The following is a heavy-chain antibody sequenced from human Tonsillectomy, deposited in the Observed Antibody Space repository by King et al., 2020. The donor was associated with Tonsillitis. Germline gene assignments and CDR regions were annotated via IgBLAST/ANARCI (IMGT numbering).Heavy chain of an antibody. Sequence: QLQESGPGLVKPSETLSLTCTVSGGSITSYYWSWVRQPPGKGLEWIGYMFYSGSTNYNPSLKSRVTMSVDTSKNQFSLKLSSLTAADTAVYYCARVRDRNMLQLDYWGQGTPVTVSS. CDR2: MFYSGST. D-gene: IGHD2-8*01. V-gene: IGHV4-59*01. CDR1: GGSITSYY. J-gene: IGHJ4*02. CDR3: ARVRDRNMLQLDY.